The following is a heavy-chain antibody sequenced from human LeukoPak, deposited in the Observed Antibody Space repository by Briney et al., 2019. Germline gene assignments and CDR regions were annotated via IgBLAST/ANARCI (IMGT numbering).Heavy chain of an antibody. CDR3: ARYVRRITIFGVVTNMDV. CDR2: INHSGST. CDR1: GGSFSGYY. Sequence: SETLSLTCAVYGGSFSGYYWSWIRQPPGKGLEWIGEINHSGSTNYNPSLKSRVTISVDTSKNQFSLKLSSVTAADTAEYYCARYVRRITIFGVVTNMDVWGKGTTVTVSS. D-gene: IGHD3-3*01. J-gene: IGHJ6*03. V-gene: IGHV4-34*01.